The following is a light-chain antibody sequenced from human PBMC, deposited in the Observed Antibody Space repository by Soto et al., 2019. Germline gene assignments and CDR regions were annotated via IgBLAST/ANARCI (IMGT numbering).Light chain of an antibody. V-gene: IGLV2-14*03. J-gene: IGLJ1*01. CDR3: NSYAGTSYA. CDR2: DVS. Sequence: QSALTQPASVSGTPGQSITISCTGTSSDVGAYNYVSWYQQYPGKAPKLIIYDVSNRPSGVSCRFSGSKSGNTASLTISELQAEDEADYYCNSYAGTSYAFGTGTKVTVL. CDR1: SSDVGAYNY.